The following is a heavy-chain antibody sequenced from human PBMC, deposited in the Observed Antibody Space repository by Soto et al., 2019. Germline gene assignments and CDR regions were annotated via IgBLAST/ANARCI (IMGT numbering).Heavy chain of an antibody. Sequence: QVQLVQSGAEVQKPGSSVKVSYKASGGTFSSYAISWVRQAPGQGLEWMGGIIPIFGTANYAQNFQGRLTITAEESTSTAYMELSSLRSEDTAVYYCATRSGWPKYAADYWGQGTLVTVSS. J-gene: IGHJ4*02. CDR2: IIPIFGTA. D-gene: IGHD6-19*01. V-gene: IGHV1-69*01. CDR3: ATRSGWPKYAADY. CDR1: GGTFSSYA.